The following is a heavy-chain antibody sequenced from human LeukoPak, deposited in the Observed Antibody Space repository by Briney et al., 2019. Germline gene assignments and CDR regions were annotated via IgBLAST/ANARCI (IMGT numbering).Heavy chain of an antibody. J-gene: IGHJ4*02. CDR2: INPNSGGT. CDR3: VRGRYYFDY. Sequence: ASVKVSCKASGGTFSSYAISWVRQAPGQGLERMGWINPNSGGTNYAQKFQGRVTMTRDTSISTAYMELSRLRSDDTAVYYCVRGRYYFDYWGQGTLVTVSS. CDR1: GGTFSSYA. D-gene: IGHD3-10*01. V-gene: IGHV1-2*02.